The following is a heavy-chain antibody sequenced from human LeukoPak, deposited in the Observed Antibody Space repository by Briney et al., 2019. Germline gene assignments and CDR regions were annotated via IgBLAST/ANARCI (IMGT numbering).Heavy chain of an antibody. V-gene: IGHV3-66*01. D-gene: IGHD5-18*01. CDR1: GFTVSSNY. CDR3: ARDLENSFDAFDI. J-gene: IGHJ3*02. Sequence: GGSLRLSCAASGFTVSSNYMSWVRQAPGKGLEWVSVIHSGGNTVYADSVKGRFTISRDNSKNTLYLQMNSLRAEDTAVYYCARDLENSFDAFDIWGQGTMVTVSS. CDR2: IHSGGNT.